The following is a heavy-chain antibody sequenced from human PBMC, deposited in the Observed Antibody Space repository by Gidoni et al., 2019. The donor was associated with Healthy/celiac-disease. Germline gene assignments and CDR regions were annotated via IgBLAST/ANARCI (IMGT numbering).Heavy chain of an antibody. CDR3: ARSGSSITMVRGVSWYFDL. D-gene: IGHD3-10*01. CDR2: IIPIVGTA. V-gene: IGHV1-69*01. Sequence: QVQLVQSGAEVKKPGSSVKVSCKASGGTFSSYALSWGRQAPGQGLEWMGGIIPIVGTANYEQKFQGRVTITADESTSTAYMELSSLRSEDTAVYYCARSGSSITMVRGVSWYFDLWGRGTLVTVSS. J-gene: IGHJ2*01. CDR1: GGTFSSYA.